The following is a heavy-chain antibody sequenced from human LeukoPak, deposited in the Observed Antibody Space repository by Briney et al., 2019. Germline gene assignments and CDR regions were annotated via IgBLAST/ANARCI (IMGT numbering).Heavy chain of an antibody. Sequence: PSETLSLTCTVSGASITSTTYSWDWIRQPPGKGLEWLGSFSYSGSSYLNPSLKSRVSISVDTSKNQFSLKLSSVTAADTAVYYCARGDPYYFDNRGQGTLVTVSS. V-gene: IGHV4-39*07. CDR3: ARGDPYYFDN. CDR2: FSYSGSS. J-gene: IGHJ4*02. CDR1: GASITSTTYS.